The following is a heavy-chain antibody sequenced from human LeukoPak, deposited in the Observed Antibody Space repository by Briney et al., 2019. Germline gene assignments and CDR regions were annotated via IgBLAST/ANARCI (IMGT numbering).Heavy chain of an antibody. Sequence: SETLSLTCAVYGGSFSGYYWSWIRQPPGKGLEWIGYIYYSGSTYYNPSLKSRVTISVDTSKNQFSLKLSSVTAADTAVYYCARESLAREGAFDYWGQGTLVTVSS. CDR1: GGSFSGYY. V-gene: IGHV4-30-4*08. CDR2: IYYSGST. J-gene: IGHJ4*02. D-gene: IGHD1-26*01. CDR3: ARESLAREGAFDY.